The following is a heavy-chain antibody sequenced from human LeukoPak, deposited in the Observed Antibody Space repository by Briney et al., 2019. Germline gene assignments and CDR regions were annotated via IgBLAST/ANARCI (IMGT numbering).Heavy chain of an antibody. CDR2: IGGPTEA. CDR3: AKDATPRNSIWDYFGK. Sequence: GGSLRLSCVASGFSFDICAMSWVRQAPGKGPEWVSSIGGPTEAFYADSVKGRFTVSRDNSQNTLYLQMNSLRAEDTAVYYCAKDATPRNSIWDYFGKWGQGALVTVST. V-gene: IGHV3-23*01. D-gene: IGHD4-23*01. CDR1: GFSFDICA. J-gene: IGHJ4*02.